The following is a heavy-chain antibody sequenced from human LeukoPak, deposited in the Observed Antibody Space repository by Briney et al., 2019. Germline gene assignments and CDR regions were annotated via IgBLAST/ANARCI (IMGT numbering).Heavy chain of an antibody. Sequence: GGSLRLSCAASGFTFSSHGMHWVRQAPGKGLEWVAFIQYHGSDIFYADSVKGRFTISRDNSKNTLYLQMNSLRAEDTALYYCVSHDSWGQGTLVIVSS. J-gene: IGHJ4*02. CDR1: GFTFSSHG. CDR3: VSHDS. V-gene: IGHV3-30*02. CDR2: IQYHGSDI.